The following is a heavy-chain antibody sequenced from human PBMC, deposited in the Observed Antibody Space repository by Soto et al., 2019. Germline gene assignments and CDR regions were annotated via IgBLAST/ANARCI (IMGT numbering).Heavy chain of an antibody. J-gene: IGHJ6*02. V-gene: IGHV1-69*06. D-gene: IGHD6-19*01. CDR2: IIPMFGSP. CDR3: ARGGFVAGLYNAMDA. Sequence: QVQLVQSGAEVKKAGSSVKVSYKASGGTLSTNAISWVRQAPGQGLEWMGAIIPMFGSPKYAQKFLGRVTITADNPTSTIYMEMISLTSADTAVYYCARGGFVAGLYNAMDAWGQGTTVAVSS. CDR1: GGTLSTNA.